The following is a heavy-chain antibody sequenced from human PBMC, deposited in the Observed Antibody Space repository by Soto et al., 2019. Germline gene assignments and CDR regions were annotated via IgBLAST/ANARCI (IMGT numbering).Heavy chain of an antibody. CDR1: GYTFTSYG. CDR3: ARYFEYSSSFYPY. D-gene: IGHD6-6*01. J-gene: IGHJ4*02. Sequence: XSVKVSDKASGYTFTSYGVIWGRRSPGQGLEWMGWISAYNGNTNYAQKLQGRVTMTTDTSTSTAYMELRSLRSDDTAVYYCARYFEYSSSFYPYWGQGTLVTVSS. V-gene: IGHV1-18*01. CDR2: ISAYNGNT.